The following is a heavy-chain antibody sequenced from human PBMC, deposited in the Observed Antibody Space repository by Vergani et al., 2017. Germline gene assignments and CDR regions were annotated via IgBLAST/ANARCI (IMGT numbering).Heavy chain of an antibody. J-gene: IGHJ4*02. Sequence: EVQLVGSGGGLVQPGGSLRLSCAASGFSFSSYSMNWVRQAPGKGLEWVASISGSSSYVFYRDSVEGRFTITRDNAKKSVYLQMNSLRAEDTAMYFCARGLWDCTHIRCSPPSYWGQGTQVTVSS. D-gene: IGHD2-8*01. CDR1: GFSFSSYS. V-gene: IGHV3-21*01. CDR2: ISGSSSYV. CDR3: ARGLWDCTHIRCSPPSY.